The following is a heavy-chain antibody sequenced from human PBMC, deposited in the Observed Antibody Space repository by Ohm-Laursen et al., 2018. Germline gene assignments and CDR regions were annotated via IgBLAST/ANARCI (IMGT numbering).Heavy chain of an antibody. D-gene: IGHD2-15*01. J-gene: IGHJ4*02. Sequence: ASVKVSCKASGYTFTSYGISWVRQAPGQGLEWMGWISAYNGNTNYAQKFQGRVTMTRNTSISTAYMELSSLRSEDTAVYYCARAEGVVVVAATPDYWGQGTLVTVSS. V-gene: IGHV1-18*01. CDR1: GYTFTSYG. CDR2: ISAYNGNT. CDR3: ARAEGVVVVAATPDY.